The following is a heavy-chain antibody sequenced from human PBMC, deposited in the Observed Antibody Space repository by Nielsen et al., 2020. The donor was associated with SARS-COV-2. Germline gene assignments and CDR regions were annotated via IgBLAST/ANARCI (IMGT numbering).Heavy chain of an antibody. CDR1: GYSFTNFW. J-gene: IGHJ4*02. Sequence: SLKISCKGSGYSFTNFWIGWVRQVPGKGLEWVGIIYPGDSDTRYSPSFEGQVTISADKSISTAYLQWSSLKASDTAIYYCARHRYFDSWGQGTLVTVSP. V-gene: IGHV5-51*01. CDR2: IYPGDSDT. CDR3: ARHRYFDS.